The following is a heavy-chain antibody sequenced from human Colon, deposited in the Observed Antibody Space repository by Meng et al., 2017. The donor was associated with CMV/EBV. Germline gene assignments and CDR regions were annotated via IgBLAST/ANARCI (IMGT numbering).Heavy chain of an antibody. V-gene: IGHV4-61*05. CDR2: NYYNGNT. CDR1: GGSISRSSYY. Sequence: SETLSLTCTVSGGSISRSSYYWSWIRQRPGEGLEWIGFNYYNGNTEYNPSLKSRLTISIDTSKNQFFLNLRSVTAADTAVYHCVKIEGRCDSQSCSYYRWFDPWGQGILVTVSS. D-gene: IGHD2/OR15-2a*01. CDR3: VKIEGRCDSQSCSYYRWFDP. J-gene: IGHJ5*02.